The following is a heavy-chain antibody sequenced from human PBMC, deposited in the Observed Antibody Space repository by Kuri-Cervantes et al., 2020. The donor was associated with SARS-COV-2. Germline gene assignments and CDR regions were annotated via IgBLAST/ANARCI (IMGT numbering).Heavy chain of an antibody. Sequence: ETLSLTCAASGFTFSSYAMSWVRQAPGKGPEWVSAISGSGGSTYYADSVKGRFTISRDNSKNTLYLQMNSLRAEDTAVYYCAKDLGYSSDGRDQHWGQGTLVTVSS. CDR3: AKDLGYSSDGRDQH. CDR2: ISGSGGST. V-gene: IGHV3-23*01. CDR1: GFTFSSYA. D-gene: IGHD6-19*01. J-gene: IGHJ1*01.